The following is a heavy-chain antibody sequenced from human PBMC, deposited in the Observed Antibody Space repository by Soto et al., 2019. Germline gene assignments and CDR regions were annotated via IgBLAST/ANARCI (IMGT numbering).Heavy chain of an antibody. Sequence: PSETLSLTCTVSGGSISSDYWSWIRQPPGKGLEWIGRISYSGSTNYNPSLKRRVTISADTSKTQFSLNLSSVTAADTAVYYCARGADGDYFDSWGQGTMVTVYS. D-gene: IGHD3-16*01. V-gene: IGHV4-59*01. CDR1: GGSISSDY. J-gene: IGHJ4*02. CDR3: ARGADGDYFDS. CDR2: ISYSGST.